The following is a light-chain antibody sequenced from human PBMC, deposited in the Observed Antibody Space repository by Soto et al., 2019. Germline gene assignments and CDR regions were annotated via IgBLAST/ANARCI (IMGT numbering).Light chain of an antibody. V-gene: IGKV3-15*01. J-gene: IGKJ1*01. CDR2: GAS. CDR1: QSVNNN. Sequence: PGEGATLSCRASQSVNNNLAWYQQKLGQAPRVLIYGASTRATGIPARFTGSGSGTEFILTITSLQSEDSAVYYCQEYNTWPWTFGQGTKVDI. CDR3: QEYNTWPWT.